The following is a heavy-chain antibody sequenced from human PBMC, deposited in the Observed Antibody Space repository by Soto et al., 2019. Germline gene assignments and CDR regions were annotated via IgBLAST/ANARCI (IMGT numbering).Heavy chain of an antibody. CDR2: INWNSGSI. CDR1: GFTFDDYA. CDR3: VKDESINWYSGHFRH. Sequence: GGSLRLSCAASGFTFDDYAMHWVRQVPGKGLGWVSGINWNSGSIGYGDSVKGRFAISRDNAKNSLHLQMNSLSAEDTAFYYCVKDESINWYSGHFRHWGQGTLVTVSS. V-gene: IGHV3-9*01. D-gene: IGHD6-13*01. J-gene: IGHJ1*01.